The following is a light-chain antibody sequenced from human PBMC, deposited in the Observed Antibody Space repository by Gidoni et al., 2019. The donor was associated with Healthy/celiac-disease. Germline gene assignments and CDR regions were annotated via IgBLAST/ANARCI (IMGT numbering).Light chain of an antibody. CDR1: QSVLYSSNNKNY. CDR3: QQYYSTLRT. Sequence: DIVMTQSPDSLAVSLGERATIHCKSSQSVLYSSNNKNYLAWYQQKPGQPPKLLIYWASTRESGVPDRFSGSGSGTDFTLTISSLQAEDVAVYYCQQYYSTLRTFXQXTKVEIK. CDR2: WAS. V-gene: IGKV4-1*01. J-gene: IGKJ1*01.